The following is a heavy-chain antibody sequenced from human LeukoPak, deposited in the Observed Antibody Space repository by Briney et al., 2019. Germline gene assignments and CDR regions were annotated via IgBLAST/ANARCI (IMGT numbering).Heavy chain of an antibody. CDR2: IPYDGSNK. D-gene: IGHD5-18*01. J-gene: IGHJ6*03. CDR3: ARDGDSYGTSSYYYMDV. V-gene: IGHV3-30*04. CDR1: GFTFSSYA. Sequence: GGSLRLSCAAPGFTFSSYAMHWVRQAPGKGLEWVAVIPYDGSNKYYSDSVKGRFTISRDNSKNTLYLQMNSLRAEDTAVYYCARDGDSYGTSSYYYMDVWGKGTTVTVSS.